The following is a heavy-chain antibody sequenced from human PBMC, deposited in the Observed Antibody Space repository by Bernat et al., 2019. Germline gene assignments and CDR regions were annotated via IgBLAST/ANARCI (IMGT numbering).Heavy chain of an antibody. J-gene: IGHJ5*02. V-gene: IGHV4-39*01. CDR1: GGSISSSSYY. D-gene: IGHD3-22*01. Sequence: QLQLQESGPGLVKPSETLSLTCTVSGGSISSSSYYWGWIRQPPGKGLEWIASLYFSGSTYYNPSLKSRVNVSVDTSKNQFYLRLSSVTATDTAVYYCARLYYDSSGYYWFDPWGQGTLVTVSS. CDR2: LYFSGST. CDR3: ARLYYDSSGYYWFDP.